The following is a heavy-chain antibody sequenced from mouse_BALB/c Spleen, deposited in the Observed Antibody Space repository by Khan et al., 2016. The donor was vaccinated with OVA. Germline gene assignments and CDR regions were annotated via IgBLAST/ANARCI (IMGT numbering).Heavy chain of an antibody. V-gene: IGHV3-2*02. D-gene: IGHD2-4*01. J-gene: IGHJ2*01. CDR2: ISYSGST. Sequence: EVQLQESGPGLVKPSQSLSLTCTVTGYSITSDYAWNWIRQFPGNKLEWMGYISYSGSTSYNPSLKSRISITRDTSKNQFFLQLNSVTTEDTATXSCAIMIRGAYFDYGGQGTTLTVSS. CDR3: AIMIRGAYFDY. CDR1: GYSITSDYA.